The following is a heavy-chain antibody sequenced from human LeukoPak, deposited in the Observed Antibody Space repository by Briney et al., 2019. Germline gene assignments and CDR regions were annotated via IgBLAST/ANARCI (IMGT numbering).Heavy chain of an antibody. D-gene: IGHD3-10*01. CDR1: GGTFSSYA. V-gene: IGHV1-2*02. J-gene: IGHJ3*02. CDR3: ARDPPIGGADVFDI. CDR2: INPNSGGT. Sequence: ASVKVSCKASGGTFSSYAISWVRRAPGQGLEWMGWINPNSGGTNYAQKFQGRVTMTRDTSISTAYMELSRLTSDDTAVYYCARDPPIGGADVFDIWGQGTMVTVSS.